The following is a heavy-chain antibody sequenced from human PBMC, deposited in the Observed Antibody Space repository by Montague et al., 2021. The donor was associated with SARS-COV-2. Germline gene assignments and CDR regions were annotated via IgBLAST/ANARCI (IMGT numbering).Heavy chain of an antibody. D-gene: IGHD1-26*01. CDR1: GGSITSSSYY. Sequence: SETLSLTCTVSGGSITSSSYYWGWIRQPPGKGLEWIGSICYSGSTYYNPSLKSRVTISVDTSKNQFSLKLSSVTAADTAVYYCARLAPDSGSPNGYYYNGMDVWGQGTTVTVSS. CDR2: ICYSGST. CDR3: ARLAPDSGSPNGYYYNGMDV. J-gene: IGHJ6*02. V-gene: IGHV4-39*01.